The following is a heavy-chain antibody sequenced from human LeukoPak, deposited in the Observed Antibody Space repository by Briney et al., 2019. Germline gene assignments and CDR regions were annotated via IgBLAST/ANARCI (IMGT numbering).Heavy chain of an antibody. CDR2: INSRGSST. D-gene: IGHD3-16*02. Sequence: HPGGSLRLSCSAYGFILYCYARQWVRQAPGRGLEYVSAINSRGSSTFYANSVKGRFTISRDKSKNTLDLQMGSLRPEDMAVYFCTRGPGYDYVWGTYRADYWGQGTLVTVSS. J-gene: IGHJ4*02. CDR3: TRGPGYDYVWGTYRADY. CDR1: GFILYCYA. V-gene: IGHV3-64*01.